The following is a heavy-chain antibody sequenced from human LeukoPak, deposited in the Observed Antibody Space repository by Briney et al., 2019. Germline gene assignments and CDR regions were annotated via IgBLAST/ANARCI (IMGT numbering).Heavy chain of an antibody. CDR1: GYTFTGYY. V-gene: IGHV1-2*02. CDR3: ARGQGSSWFDY. D-gene: IGHD6-13*01. J-gene: IGHJ5*01. CDR2: INPNSGGT. Sequence: ASVKVSCKASGYTFTGYYMHWVRQAPGQGLEWMGWINPNSGGTNYAQKFQGRVTMTRDTSISTAYMELSRLTSDDTAIYYCARGQGSSWFDYWGQGTLVSVSS.